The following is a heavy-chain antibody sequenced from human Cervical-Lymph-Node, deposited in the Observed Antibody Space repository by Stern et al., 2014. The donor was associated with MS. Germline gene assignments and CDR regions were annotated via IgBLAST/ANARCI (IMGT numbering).Heavy chain of an antibody. J-gene: IGHJ6*02. CDR2: INPTTGGT. V-gene: IGHV1-2*02. CDR1: GYIFTGYY. Sequence: QMQLVQSGAEVKKPGASVKVSCKTSGYIFTGYYIHWVRQAPGQGLEWMAWINPTTGGTKYAQKFQGRVTISRDTSISTAYVELSSLTSDDTAVYYCARDQRGITIFGVVTDYYYLGMDVWGQGTTVTVSS. D-gene: IGHD3-3*01. CDR3: ARDQRGITIFGVVTDYYYLGMDV.